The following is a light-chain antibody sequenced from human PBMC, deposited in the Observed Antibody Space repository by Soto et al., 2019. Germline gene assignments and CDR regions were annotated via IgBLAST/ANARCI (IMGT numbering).Light chain of an antibody. Sequence: DIQMTQSPSSLSASVGDRVSITCQAGQDINNYLNWYQQKPGKAPKLLIYDVSNLDTGVPSRFTGSGSGTDFTFTITSLQSDDVATYYCQQYASLPITFGRGTRLEI. CDR2: DVS. J-gene: IGKJ5*01. CDR1: QDINNY. V-gene: IGKV1-33*01. CDR3: QQYASLPIT.